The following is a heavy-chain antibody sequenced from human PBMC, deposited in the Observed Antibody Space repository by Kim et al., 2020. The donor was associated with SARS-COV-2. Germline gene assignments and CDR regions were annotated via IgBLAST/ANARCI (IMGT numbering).Heavy chain of an antibody. D-gene: IGHD6-19*01. CDR3: TSGPSGWTEYFDY. CDR1: GFGFSDSA. J-gene: IGHJ4*01. Sequence: GGSLRLSCAASGFGFSDSAMHWVRQASGKGLEWIARVRKRGDADTTEYAESVRGRFTISRDDSKSMADLHMDSLKTEDTAVYYCTSGPSGWTEYFDYWG. V-gene: IGHV3-73*01. CDR2: VRKRGDADTT.